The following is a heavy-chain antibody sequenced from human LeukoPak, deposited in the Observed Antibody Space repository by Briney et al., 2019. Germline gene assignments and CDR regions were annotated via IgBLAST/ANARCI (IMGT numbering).Heavy chain of an antibody. D-gene: IGHD3-10*01. CDR1: GYTFTSYY. V-gene: IGHV1-46*01. CDR3: ASELGRIPMVRGVIIMYGMDV. Sequence: ASVKVSCKASGYTFTSYYIHWVRQAPGQGLEWMGLINPSGGSTSYTQKFQGRVTMTRDTSTSTVYMELSSLRSEDTAAYYCASELGRIPMVRGVIIMYGMDVWGQGTTVTVSS. J-gene: IGHJ6*02. CDR2: INPSGGST.